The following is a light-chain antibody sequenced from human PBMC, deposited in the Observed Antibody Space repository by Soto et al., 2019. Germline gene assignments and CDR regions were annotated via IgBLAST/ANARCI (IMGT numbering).Light chain of an antibody. V-gene: IGKV3-11*01. Sequence: EIVLTQSPGTLSVSPGERVTFSRRASQSVSYYLAWYQQKPGQAPRLLIYDASSRATGIPDRFSGSGSGTDFTLTISSLEPEDFAVYYCQQRSNWLITFGQGTRLEIK. CDR1: QSVSYY. CDR2: DAS. J-gene: IGKJ5*01. CDR3: QQRSNWLIT.